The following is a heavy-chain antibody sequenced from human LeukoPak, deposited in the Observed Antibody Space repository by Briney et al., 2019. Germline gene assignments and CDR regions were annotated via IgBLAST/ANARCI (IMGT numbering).Heavy chain of an antibody. CDR2: IYYSGST. CDR1: GGSISSYY. Sequence: ASETLSLTCTVSGGSISSYYWSWIRQPPGKGLEWIGYIYYSGSTNYNPSLKSRVTISVDTSKNQFSLKLSSVTAADTAVYYCARSEQQLVDYWGQGTLVTVSS. J-gene: IGHJ4*02. CDR3: ARSEQQLVDY. D-gene: IGHD6-13*01. V-gene: IGHV4-59*12.